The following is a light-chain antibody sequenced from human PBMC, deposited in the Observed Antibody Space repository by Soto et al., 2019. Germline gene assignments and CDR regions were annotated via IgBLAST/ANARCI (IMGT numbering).Light chain of an antibody. CDR2: EVT. J-gene: IGLJ3*02. CDR3: SSFASSNTWV. V-gene: IGLV2-8*01. CDR1: SSDVGAYNY. Sequence: QSVLTQPPSASGSPGQSVTISCTGTSSDVGAYNYVSWYQQHAGKAPKLVIYEVTKRPSGVPDRCSGSKSANTASLTVSGLQADDEADYYCSSFASSNTWVFGGGTKLTVL.